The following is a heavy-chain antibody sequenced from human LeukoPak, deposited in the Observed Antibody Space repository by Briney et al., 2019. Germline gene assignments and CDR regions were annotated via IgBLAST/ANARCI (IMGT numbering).Heavy chain of an antibody. CDR1: GFTFSSYW. CDR3: ATDPQITNWYDYFDF. D-gene: IGHD1-1*01. Sequence: PGGSLRLSCAASGFTFSSYWMSWVRQAPGKGLEWVANIKQDGSEKYYVDSVKGRFTISRDNAKNSLYLQMNSLRAEDTAVYYCATDPQITNWYDYFDFWGQGTLVTVSS. CDR2: IKQDGSEK. J-gene: IGHJ4*02. V-gene: IGHV3-7*03.